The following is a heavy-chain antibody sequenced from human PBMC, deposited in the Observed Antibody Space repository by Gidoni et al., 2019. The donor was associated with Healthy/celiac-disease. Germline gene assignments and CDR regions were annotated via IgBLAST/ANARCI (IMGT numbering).Heavy chain of an antibody. J-gene: IGHJ4*02. CDR2: ISSSGSTI. V-gene: IGHV3-48*03. CDR3: ARDGVSSWYFDY. D-gene: IGHD6-13*01. Sequence: EVQLAESGGGFVQPGGSLRLSSAASGFTFSSYEMNWVRQAPGKGLEWVSYISSSGSTIYYADSVKGRFTISRDNAKNSLYLQMNSLRAEDTAVYYCARDGVSSWYFDYWGQGTLVTVSS. CDR1: GFTFSSYE.